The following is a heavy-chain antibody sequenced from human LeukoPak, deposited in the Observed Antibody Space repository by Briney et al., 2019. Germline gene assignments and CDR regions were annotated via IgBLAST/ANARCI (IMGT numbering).Heavy chain of an antibody. D-gene: IGHD6-13*01. J-gene: IGHJ5*02. CDR2: IYHSGST. CDR3: AREAAAAGRNWFDP. V-gene: IGHV4-38-2*02. Sequence: SETLSLTCAVSGYSISSGYYWGWIRQPPGKGLEWIGSIYHSGSTYYNPSLKSRVTISVDTSKNQFSLKLSSVTAADTAVYYCAREAAAAGRNWFDPWGQGTLVTVSS. CDR1: GYSISSGYY.